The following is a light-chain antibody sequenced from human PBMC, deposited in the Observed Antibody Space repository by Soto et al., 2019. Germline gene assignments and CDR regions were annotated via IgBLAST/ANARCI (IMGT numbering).Light chain of an antibody. J-gene: IGKJ1*01. V-gene: IGKV3-20*01. Sequence: EIVLTQSPGTLSLSPGERATLSCRASQSVPNSYLSWYQQKPGQAPRLLINGASSRATGTPDRFSGSGSGTDFTLIIDRLQPEDFALYYCLQYGSTPGTFVQGTKVDIK. CDR1: QSVPNSY. CDR3: LQYGSTPGT. CDR2: GAS.